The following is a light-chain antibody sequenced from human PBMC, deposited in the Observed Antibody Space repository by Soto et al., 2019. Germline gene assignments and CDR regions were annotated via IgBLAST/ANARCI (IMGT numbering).Light chain of an antibody. J-gene: IGKJ2*01. V-gene: IGKV1-33*01. Sequence: DIQMTQPPSYLSASVGDRVTITCQASQDISNYLNWYQQKPGKAPKLLIYDASNLETGVPSRFSGSGSGTDFTFTISSLQPEDIATYYCQQYDNLPPYTFGQGTKLEIK. CDR1: QDISNY. CDR3: QQYDNLPPYT. CDR2: DAS.